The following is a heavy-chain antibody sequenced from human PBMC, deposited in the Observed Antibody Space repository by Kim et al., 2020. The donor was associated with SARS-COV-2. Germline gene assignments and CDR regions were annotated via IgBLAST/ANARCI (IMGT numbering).Heavy chain of an antibody. Sequence: GGSLRLSCAASGFTVSSNYMSWVRQAPGKGLEWVSVIYSGGSTYYADSVKGRFTISRDNSKNTLYLQMNSLRAEDTAVYYCARDRRSNRGIAAAGLDYWGQGTLVTVSS. D-gene: IGHD6-13*01. J-gene: IGHJ4*02. CDR2: IYSGGST. V-gene: IGHV3-66*01. CDR1: GFTVSSNY. CDR3: ARDRRSNRGIAAAGLDY.